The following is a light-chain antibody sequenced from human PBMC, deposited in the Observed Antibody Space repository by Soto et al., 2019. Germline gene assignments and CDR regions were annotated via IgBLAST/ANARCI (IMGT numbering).Light chain of an antibody. Sequence: QSALTQPPSASGSPGQSVTISCTGTSSDVGGYNYVSWYQQHPGKAPKLMIYEVSKRPSGVPDRFPGSKSGNTASLTVSGIQAEDEADYYCSTYAGSNKRVFGTGTKLTVL. CDR1: SSDVGGYNY. V-gene: IGLV2-8*01. J-gene: IGLJ1*01. CDR2: EVS. CDR3: STYAGSNKRV.